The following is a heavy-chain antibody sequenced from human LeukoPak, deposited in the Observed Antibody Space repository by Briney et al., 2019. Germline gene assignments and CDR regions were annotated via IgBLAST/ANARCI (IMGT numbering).Heavy chain of an antibody. D-gene: IGHD2-2*01. V-gene: IGHV4-31*03. CDR3: AREGRVVVPAASFFDY. CDR1: GVSISSGGYY. CDR2: IYCSGST. Sequence: ASETLSLTCTVSGVSISSGGYYWRWIRQHPGKGLEWIGYIYCSGSTYYNPSLKSRVTISVDTSKNQFSLKLSSVTAADTAVYYCAREGRVVVPAASFFDYWGQGTLVTVSS. J-gene: IGHJ4*02.